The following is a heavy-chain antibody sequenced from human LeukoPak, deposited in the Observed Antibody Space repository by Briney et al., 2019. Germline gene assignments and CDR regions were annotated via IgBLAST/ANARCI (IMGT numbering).Heavy chain of an antibody. V-gene: IGHV6-1*01. J-gene: IGHJ6*02. CDR2: TYYRSKWYY. Sequence: SQTLSLTCAISGDSVSSISVAWNWIRQSPSRGLEWLGRTYYRSKWYYEYAVSVKSRITISPATSKTQFSLQLTSVTPEDTAVYYCSLARSEYHYGMDVWGQGTTVTVSS. CDR1: GDSVSSISVA. CDR3: SLARSEYHYGMDV.